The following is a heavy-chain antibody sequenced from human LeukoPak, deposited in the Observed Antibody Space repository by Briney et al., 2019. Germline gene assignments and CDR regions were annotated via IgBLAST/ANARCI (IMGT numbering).Heavy chain of an antibody. CDR2: IYYSGST. J-gene: IGHJ3*02. D-gene: IGHD5-24*01. CDR3: ARDRERWLQSGHAFDI. Sequence: PSETLSLTCTVSGGSISSYYWSWIRQPPGKGLEWIGYIYYSGSTNYNPSLKSRVTISVDTSKNQFSLKLSSVTAADTAVYYCARDRERWLQSGHAFDIWGQGTMVTVSS. CDR1: GGSISSYY. V-gene: IGHV4-59*01.